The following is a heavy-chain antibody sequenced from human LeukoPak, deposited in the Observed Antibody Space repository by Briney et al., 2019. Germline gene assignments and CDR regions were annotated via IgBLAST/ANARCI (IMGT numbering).Heavy chain of an antibody. CDR3: AAGRVLQLDNHYYYMDV. CDR2: IIPIFGTA. Sequence: GASVKVSCKASGGTFSSYAISWVRQAPGQGLEWMGGIIPIFGTANYAQKFQGRVTITTDESTSTAYMELSSLRSEDTAVYYCAAGRVLQLDNHYYYMDVWGKGTTVTVSS. J-gene: IGHJ6*03. CDR1: GGTFSSYA. D-gene: IGHD6-6*01. V-gene: IGHV1-69*05.